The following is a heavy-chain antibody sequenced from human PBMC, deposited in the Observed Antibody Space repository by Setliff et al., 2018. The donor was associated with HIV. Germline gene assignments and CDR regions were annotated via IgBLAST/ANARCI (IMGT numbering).Heavy chain of an antibody. J-gene: IGHJ4*02. Sequence: PGASLKISCKGSGYSFTSYWIGWVRQMPGKGLEWMGIIYPGDSDTRYSPSFQGQVTISADKSISTAYLQWSSLKASDTAMYYCARRGPDYYDSSGLDYWGQGTLVTVSS. CDR2: IYPGDSDT. D-gene: IGHD3-22*01. CDR1: GYSFTSYW. CDR3: ARRGPDYYDSSGLDY. V-gene: IGHV5-51*01.